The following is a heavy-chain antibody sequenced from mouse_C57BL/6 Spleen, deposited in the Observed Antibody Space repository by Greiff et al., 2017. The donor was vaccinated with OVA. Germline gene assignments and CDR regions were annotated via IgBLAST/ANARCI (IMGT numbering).Heavy chain of an antibody. D-gene: IGHD3-2*02. V-gene: IGHV1-7*01. CDR3: AREGDSSDGGFAY. J-gene: IGHJ3*01. Sequence: QVQLQQSGAELAKPGASVKLSCKASGYTFTSYWMHWVKQRPGQGLEWIGYINPSSGYTKYNQKFKDKATLTADKSSSTAYLQLSSLTYEDSAVYYCAREGDSSDGGFAYWGQGTLVTVSA. CDR2: INPSSGYT. CDR1: GYTFTSYW.